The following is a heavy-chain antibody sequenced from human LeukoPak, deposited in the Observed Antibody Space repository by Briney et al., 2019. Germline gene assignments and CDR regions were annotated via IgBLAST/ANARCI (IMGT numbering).Heavy chain of an antibody. Sequence: SETLSLTCTVSGGSFSSRNWWSWVRQPPGKGLEWIGEIYHSGNTKYNPSLKSRVTISVDKSKNQFSLKLSSVTAADTAVYYCARVDTAMESFIGYWGQGTLVTVSS. CDR3: ARVDTAMESFIGY. D-gene: IGHD5-18*01. CDR2: IYHSGNT. V-gene: IGHV4-4*02. CDR1: GGSFSSRNW. J-gene: IGHJ4*02.